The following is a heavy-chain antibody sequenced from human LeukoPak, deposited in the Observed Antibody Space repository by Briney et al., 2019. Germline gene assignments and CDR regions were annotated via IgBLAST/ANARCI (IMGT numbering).Heavy chain of an antibody. CDR3: ASGRDIVVVPAAMGYFQH. D-gene: IGHD2-2*01. Sequence: SVKVSCKASGGTFSSYAISWVRQAPGQGLEWMGGIIPIFGTANYAQKFQGRVTITADESTSTAYMELSSLRSEDTAVYYCASGRDIVVVPAAMGYFQHWGQGTPVTVSS. V-gene: IGHV1-69*01. J-gene: IGHJ1*01. CDR1: GGTFSSYA. CDR2: IIPIFGTA.